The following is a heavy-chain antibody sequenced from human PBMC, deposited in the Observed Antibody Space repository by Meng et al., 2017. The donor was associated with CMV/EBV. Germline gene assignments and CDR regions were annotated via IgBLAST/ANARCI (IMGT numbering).Heavy chain of an antibody. J-gene: IGHJ4*02. CDR1: GFTFSNFD. V-gene: IGHV3-23*03. Sequence: GGSLRLSCAASGFTFSNFDMSWVRQAPGKGLEWVSFIYRGGVSTYYADSVRGRFTISRDNSKNAMYLQMNSLRAEDTAVYYCAKLAGSSWYGSYFDYWGQGTPVTVSS. D-gene: IGHD6-13*01. CDR2: IYRGGVST. CDR3: AKLAGSSWYGSYFDY.